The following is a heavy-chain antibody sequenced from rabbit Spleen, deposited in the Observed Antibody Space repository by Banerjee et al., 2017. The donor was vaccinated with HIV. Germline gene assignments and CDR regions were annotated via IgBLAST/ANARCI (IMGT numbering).Heavy chain of an antibody. CDR2: IAGSSSGFT. CDR1: GFSFSSSDY. J-gene: IGHJ6*01. V-gene: IGHV1S40*01. CDR3: ARTGSRPYL. Sequence: QSLEESGGGLVQPEGSLALTCKASGFSFSSSDYICWVRQAPGKGLEWISCIAGSSSGFTYSATWAKGRFTISKTSSTTVTLQMTSLTAADTATYFCARTGSRPYLWGPGTLVTVS. D-gene: IGHD4-2*01.